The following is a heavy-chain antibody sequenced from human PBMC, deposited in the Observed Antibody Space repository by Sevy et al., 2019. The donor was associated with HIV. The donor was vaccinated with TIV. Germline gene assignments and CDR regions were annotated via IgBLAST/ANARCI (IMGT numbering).Heavy chain of an antibody. V-gene: IGHV3-30-3*01. CDR2: IIYDGSKK. D-gene: IGHD4-17*01. CDR1: GVTFSSYA. Sequence: GGSLRLSCAASGVTFSSYAMHWVRQAPGKGLEWVADIIYDGSKKYYADSVKGRFTISRDNSKNTLYLQLNSLRAEDTAIYYCARDQHDYAGNVRTGWFDPWGQGTLVTVSS. J-gene: IGHJ5*02. CDR3: ARDQHDYAGNVRTGWFDP.